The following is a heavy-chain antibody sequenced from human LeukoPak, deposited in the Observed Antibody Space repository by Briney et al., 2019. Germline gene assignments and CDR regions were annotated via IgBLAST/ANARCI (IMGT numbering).Heavy chain of an antibody. J-gene: IGHJ4*02. Sequence: SETLSLTCAVSGGSISSNNWWGWVRQPPGKGLEWIGEIYHSGSPNHNPSLKSRVTISVDKSRNHFSLNLSSVTAADTAVYYCARVNINNWHSCDYWGQGTLVTVSS. CDR1: GGSISSNNW. V-gene: IGHV4-4*02. D-gene: IGHD1-1*01. CDR3: ARVNINNWHSCDY. CDR2: IYHSGSP.